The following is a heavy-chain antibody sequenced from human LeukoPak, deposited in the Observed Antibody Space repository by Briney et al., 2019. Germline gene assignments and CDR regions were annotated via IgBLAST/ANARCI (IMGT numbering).Heavy chain of an antibody. D-gene: IGHD6-19*01. J-gene: IGHJ5*02. CDR3: AKEGVRGWYSSWFDP. V-gene: IGHV3-23*01. Sequence: GGSLRLSCAASGFTFSSYAMSWVRHAPGKGLELVSAISGSGGSTYYADSVKGRFTISRDNSKNTLYLQMNSLRAEDTAVYYCAKEGVRGWYSSWFDPWGQGTLVTVSS. CDR1: GFTFSSYA. CDR2: ISGSGGST.